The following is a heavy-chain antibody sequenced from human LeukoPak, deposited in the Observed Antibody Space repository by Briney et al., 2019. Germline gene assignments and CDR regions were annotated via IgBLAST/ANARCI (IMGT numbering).Heavy chain of an antibody. V-gene: IGHV1-18*04. CDR2: ISAYNGNT. J-gene: IGHJ4*02. CDR1: GYTFTGYY. D-gene: IGHD3-22*01. Sequence: ASVKVSCKASGYTFTGYYMHWVRQAPGQGLEWMGWISAYNGNTNYAQKLQGRVTMTTDTSTSTAYMELRSLRSDDTAVYYCARGLRYYYDSSGYYGTFDYWGQGTLVTVSS. CDR3: ARGLRYYYDSSGYYGTFDY.